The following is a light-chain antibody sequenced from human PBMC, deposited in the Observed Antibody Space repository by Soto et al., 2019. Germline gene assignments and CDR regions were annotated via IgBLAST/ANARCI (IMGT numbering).Light chain of an antibody. CDR3: QQYNNWPPT. J-gene: IGKJ2*01. Sequence: EIVMTQSPATLSVSPGERATLSCRASQSVSSNLAWYQQKPGQAPRLLIYGASTRATGIPARFSGSGSGTEFTPTISSLQSEDVAVYYCQQYNNWPPTCGQGTKLEIK. CDR1: QSVSSN. V-gene: IGKV3-15*01. CDR2: GAS.